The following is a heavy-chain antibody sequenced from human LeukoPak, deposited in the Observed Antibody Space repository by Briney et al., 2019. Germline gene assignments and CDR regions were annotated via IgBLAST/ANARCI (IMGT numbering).Heavy chain of an antibody. D-gene: IGHD3-3*01. Sequence: SETLSLTCAVYGGSFSGYYWSWIRQPPGKGLEWIGEINHSGSTNYNPSLKSRVTISVDTSKNQFSLKLSSVTAADTAVYYCARDSYTIFGVVIKTPYNWFDPWGQGILVTVSS. CDR1: GGSFSGYY. CDR2: INHSGST. J-gene: IGHJ5*02. CDR3: ARDSYTIFGVVIKTPYNWFDP. V-gene: IGHV4-34*01.